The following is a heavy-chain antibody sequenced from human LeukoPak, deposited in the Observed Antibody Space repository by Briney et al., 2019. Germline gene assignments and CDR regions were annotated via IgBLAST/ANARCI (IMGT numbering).Heavy chain of an antibody. CDR2: INHSGST. V-gene: IGHV4-34*01. J-gene: IGHJ2*01. CDR1: GGSFSGYY. D-gene: IGHD1-1*01. CDR3: AKDVAATTHSAWYFDL. Sequence: SETLSLTCAVYGGSFSGYYWSWIRQPPGKGLEWIGEINHSGSTNYNPSLKSRVTISVDTSKNQFSLKLSSVTAADTAVYYCAKDVAATTHSAWYFDLWGRGAQVIVSS.